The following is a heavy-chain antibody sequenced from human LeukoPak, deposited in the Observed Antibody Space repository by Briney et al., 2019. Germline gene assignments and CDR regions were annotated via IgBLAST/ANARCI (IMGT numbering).Heavy chain of an antibody. J-gene: IGHJ4*02. CDR1: GYTFTSYG. CDR3: AILDTYYYDSSGYSPAY. CDR2: ISAYNGNT. Sequence: GASVKVSCKASGYTFTSYGISWVRQAPGQGLEWMGWISAYNGNTNYAQKLQGRVTMTTDTSTSTAYMELRGLRSDETAVYYCAILDTYYYDSSGYSPAYWGQGTLVTVSS. V-gene: IGHV1-18*01. D-gene: IGHD3-22*01.